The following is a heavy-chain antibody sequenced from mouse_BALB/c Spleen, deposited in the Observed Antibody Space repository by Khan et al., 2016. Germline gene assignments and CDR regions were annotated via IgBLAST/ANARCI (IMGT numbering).Heavy chain of an antibody. CDR3: ASYYDYDGGFAY. V-gene: IGHV2-6-7*01. D-gene: IGHD2-4*01. CDR1: GFSLTGFS. Sequence: VQLQESGPGLVAPSQSLSITCTVSGFSLTGFSVNWVRQPPGKALEWLGMIWGDGSTDYNSALKSRPSSNRDDSKSQVFLKMNSLQTDDTARYFCASYYDYDGGFAYWGQGTLVTVSA. J-gene: IGHJ3*01. CDR2: IWGDGST.